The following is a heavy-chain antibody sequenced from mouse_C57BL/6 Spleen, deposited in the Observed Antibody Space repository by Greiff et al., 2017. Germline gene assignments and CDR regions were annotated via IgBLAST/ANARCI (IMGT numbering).Heavy chain of an antibody. CDR3: ARFDYDYYAMDY. CDR2: NSSGSSTI. D-gene: IGHD2-4*01. Sequence: EVMLVESGGCLVKPGGSLKLSCAASGFTFSDYGMHWVRQAPEKGLEWVAYNSSGSSTIYYADTVKGRFTISRDNAKNTLFLPMTSLRSEDTSMYYCARFDYDYYAMDYWGQGASDTVSS. CDR1: GFTFSDYG. J-gene: IGHJ4*01. V-gene: IGHV5-17*01.